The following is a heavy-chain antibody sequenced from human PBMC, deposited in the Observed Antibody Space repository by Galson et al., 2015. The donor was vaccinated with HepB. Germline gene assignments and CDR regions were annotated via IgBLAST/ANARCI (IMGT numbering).Heavy chain of an antibody. CDR1: GFIFDDNA. V-gene: IGHV3-9*01. Sequence: SLRLSCAASGFIFDDNAMHWVRQAPGKGLEWVSGISWNSGGLAYADSVKGRFTTSRDNAKNSLYLQMNSLRAEDTALYYCAKGYCRSISCYGAFDIWGQGTMVTVSS. D-gene: IGHD2-2*01. CDR3: AKGYCRSISCYGAFDI. CDR2: ISWNSGGL. J-gene: IGHJ3*02.